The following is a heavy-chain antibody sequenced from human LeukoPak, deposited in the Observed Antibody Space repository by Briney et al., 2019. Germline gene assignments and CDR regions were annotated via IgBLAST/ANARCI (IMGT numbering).Heavy chain of an antibody. D-gene: IGHD3-3*01. CDR1: GFTFSSYS. CDR3: ARRPVLWSGSHYGMDV. V-gene: IGHV3-48*01. CDR2: IRSSSSTI. J-gene: IGHJ6*02. Sequence: GSLRLSCAASGFTFSSYSMNWVRQAPGRGLEWVSYIRSSSSTIYYEDSVKGRFTISRDNAKNSLYLQMNSLRAEDTAVYYCARRPVLWSGSHYGMDVWGQGTTVTVSS.